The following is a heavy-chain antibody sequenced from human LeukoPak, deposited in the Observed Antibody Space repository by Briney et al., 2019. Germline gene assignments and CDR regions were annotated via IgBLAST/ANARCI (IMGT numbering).Heavy chain of an antibody. CDR1: GGSFSDYY. J-gene: IGHJ4*02. D-gene: IGHD5-18*01. CDR3: ARMRGVRGYSYGLVDY. V-gene: IGHV4-34*01. CDR2: INHYGST. Sequence: SETLSLTCAVYGGSFSDYYWSWIRQSPGKGLEWIGEINHYGSTNYNPSLKSRVTMSVDTSQNQFSLKVTSVTAADTAVYYCARMRGVRGYSYGLVDYWGQGTLVTVSS.